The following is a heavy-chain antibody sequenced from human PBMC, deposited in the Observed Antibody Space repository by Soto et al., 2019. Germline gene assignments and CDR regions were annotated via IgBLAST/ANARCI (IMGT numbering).Heavy chain of an antibody. CDR3: SRLVGATSSFDY. V-gene: IGHV3-73*02. CDR1: GFTFSGSA. CDR2: IRSKANSYAT. D-gene: IGHD1-26*01. Sequence: EVQLVESGGGLVQPGGSLKLSCAASGFTFSGSAMHWVRQASGKGLEWVGRIRSKANSYATAYAASVKGRFTTSRDDSKNTAYLQMNSLKTEDTAVYYCSRLVGATSSFDYWGQGTLVTVSS. J-gene: IGHJ4*02.